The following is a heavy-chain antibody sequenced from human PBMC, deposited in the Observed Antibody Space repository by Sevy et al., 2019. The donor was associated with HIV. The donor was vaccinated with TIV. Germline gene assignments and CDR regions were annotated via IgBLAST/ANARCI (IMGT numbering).Heavy chain of an antibody. J-gene: IGHJ6*02. CDR1: GFAFSGST. D-gene: IGHD3-10*01. Sequence: GGSLRLSCAASGFAFSGSTLHWVRQASGKGLEWVGRIRSKAYNFATTNAASLKCRFTISRDDSKNTAYLQLNGLKTEDTAVYYCTGGAPYPMDVWGQGTTVTVSS. V-gene: IGHV3-73*01. CDR2: IRSKAYNFAT. CDR3: TGGAPYPMDV.